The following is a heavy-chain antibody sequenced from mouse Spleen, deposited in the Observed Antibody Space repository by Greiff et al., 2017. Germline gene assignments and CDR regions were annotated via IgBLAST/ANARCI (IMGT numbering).Heavy chain of an antibody. CDR3: ARDGEVRRGGYAMDY. V-gene: IGHV5-16*01. CDR2: INYDGSST. D-gene: IGHD2-14*01. Sequence: EVKVVESEGGLVQPGSSMKLSCTASGFTFSDYYMAWVRQVPEKGLEWVANINYDGSSTYYLDSLKSRFIISRDNAKNILYLQMSSLKSEDTATYYCARDGEVRRGGYAMDYWGQGTSVTVSS. CDR1: GFTFSDYY. J-gene: IGHJ4*01.